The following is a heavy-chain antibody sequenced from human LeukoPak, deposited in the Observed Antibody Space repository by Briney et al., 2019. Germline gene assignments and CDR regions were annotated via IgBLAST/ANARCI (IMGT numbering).Heavy chain of an antibody. CDR2: IYYSGST. V-gene: IGHV4-61*05. D-gene: IGHD2-21*01. Sequence: PSETLSLTCTVSGGSIGSSSYCWGWIRQPPGKGLEWIGYIYYSGSTNYNPSLKSRVTISVDTSKNKFSLKLSSVTAADTAVYYCARSLAWWCLDYWGQGTLVTVSS. CDR3: ARSLAWWCLDY. CDR1: GGSIGSSSYC. J-gene: IGHJ4*02.